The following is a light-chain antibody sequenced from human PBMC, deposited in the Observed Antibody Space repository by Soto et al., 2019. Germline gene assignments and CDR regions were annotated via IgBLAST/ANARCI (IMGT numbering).Light chain of an antibody. V-gene: IGKV3-20*01. Sequence: EIVLTQSPGTLSLSPGERATLSCRASQSVSSSYLAWYQQKPGQAPRLLIYGASSRATGIPDRFSGSGSGTDFTLTISRLEPEDFAVYYCQHYGSSPQFTVGPGTKVDIK. CDR2: GAS. CDR1: QSVSSSY. CDR3: QHYGSSPQFT. J-gene: IGKJ3*01.